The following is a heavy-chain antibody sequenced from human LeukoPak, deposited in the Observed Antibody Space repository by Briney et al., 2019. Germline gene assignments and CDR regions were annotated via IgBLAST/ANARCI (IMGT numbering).Heavy chain of an antibody. Sequence: TSETLSLTCTVSGGSISSHYWSWIRQPPGKGLEWIGSIYYSGSTYYNPSLKSRVTISVDTSKNQFSLKLSSVTAADTAVYYCAREIVVVPAAIMDVWGKGTTVTVSS. CDR3: AREIVVVPAAIMDV. CDR2: IYYSGST. V-gene: IGHV4-59*11. D-gene: IGHD2-2*02. J-gene: IGHJ6*04. CDR1: GGSISSHY.